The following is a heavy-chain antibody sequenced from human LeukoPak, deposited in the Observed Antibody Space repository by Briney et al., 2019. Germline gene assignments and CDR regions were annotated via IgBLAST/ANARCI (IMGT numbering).Heavy chain of an antibody. D-gene: IGHD6-6*01. Sequence: SETLSLTCAVYGGSFSGYYWSWIRQPPGKGLEWIGEMNPSGSTNYNPSLKSRVTISVDTSKNQFSLKLSSLTAANTAVYYCASEYSTSSTAFDIWGQGTMVTVSS. CDR1: GGSFSGYY. V-gene: IGHV4-34*01. CDR3: ASEYSTSSTAFDI. J-gene: IGHJ3*02. CDR2: MNPSGST.